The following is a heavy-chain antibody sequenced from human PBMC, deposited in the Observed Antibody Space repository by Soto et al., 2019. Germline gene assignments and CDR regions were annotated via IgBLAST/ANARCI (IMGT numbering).Heavy chain of an antibody. J-gene: IGHJ4*02. CDR2: ISWKDDK. CDR3: AHRYGVNFYRWYFDF. V-gene: IGHV2-5*01. D-gene: IGHD4-17*01. Sequence: QITLEESGPTLVKPTQTLTLTCTFSGFSLSTSGAGVGWIRQPAGKALEWLALISWKDDKRYNPGLKSRLSITKDTSKSQVVLTMTNADPVDTATYFCAHRYGVNFYRWYFDFWGQGTLVTVSS. CDR1: GFSLSTSGAG.